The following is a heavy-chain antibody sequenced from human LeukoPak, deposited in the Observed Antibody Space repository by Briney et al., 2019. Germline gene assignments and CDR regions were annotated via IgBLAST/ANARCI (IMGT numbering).Heavy chain of an antibody. CDR2: IRSKAYGGTT. J-gene: IGHJ4*02. D-gene: IGHD2-2*01. Sequence: PGGSLRLSCTASGFTFGDYAMSWVRQAPGKGLEWVGFIRSKAYGGTTEYAASVKGRFTISRDDSKSIAYLQMNSLKTEDTAVYYCTRDSGHLLEVPAARECFDYWGQGTLVTVSS. CDR3: TRDSGHLLEVPAARECFDY. CDR1: GFTFGDYA. V-gene: IGHV3-49*04.